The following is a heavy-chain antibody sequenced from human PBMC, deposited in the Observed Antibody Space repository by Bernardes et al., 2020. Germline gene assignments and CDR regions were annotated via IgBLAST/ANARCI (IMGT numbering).Heavy chain of an antibody. D-gene: IGHD3-10*02. CDR3: ASYKGPVGPTMLNWFDP. Sequence: SETLSLTCTVSGGSISSYYWSWIRQPPGKGLEWIGYIYHSGSTNYNPSLKSRVSISVDTSKNHFSLGLSSVTAADTAVYYCASYKGPVGPTMLNWFDPWGQGTLVTVSS. J-gene: IGHJ5*02. CDR2: IYHSGST. CDR1: GGSISSYY. V-gene: IGHV4-4*09.